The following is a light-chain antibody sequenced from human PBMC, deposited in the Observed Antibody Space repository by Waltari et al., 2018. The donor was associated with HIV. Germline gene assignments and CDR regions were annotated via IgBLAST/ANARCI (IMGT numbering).Light chain of an antibody. CDR2: GGS. Sequence: EIVLTQSPRTLSLSPGDGGTTFCRASQAIDSSHLAWYQHKVGQSPRLLIYGGSVRATDVPDRFSGSVSGTEFTLTIARVEPEDFAVYYCQQFDMLPETYGQGTKVE. CDR3: QQFDMLPET. V-gene: IGKV3-20*01. J-gene: IGKJ1*01. CDR1: QAIDSSH.